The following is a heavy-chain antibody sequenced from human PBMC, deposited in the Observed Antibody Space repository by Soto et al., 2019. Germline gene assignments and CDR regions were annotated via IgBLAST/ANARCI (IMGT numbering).Heavy chain of an antibody. V-gene: IGHV1-46*01. CDR2: INPSGGST. J-gene: IGHJ5*02. D-gene: IGHD2-15*01. CDR3: ARENCGGSCLGNWFDP. CDR1: GYTFTSYY. Sequence: GASVKVSCKASGYTFTSYYMHWVRQAPGQGLEWMGIINPSGGSTSYAQKFQGRVTMTRDTSTSTVYMELSSLRSEDTAVYYCARENCGGSCLGNWFDPWGQGTLVTVSS.